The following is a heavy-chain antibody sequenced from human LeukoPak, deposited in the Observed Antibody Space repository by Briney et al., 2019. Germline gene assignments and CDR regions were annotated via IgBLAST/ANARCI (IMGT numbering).Heavy chain of an antibody. V-gene: IGHV3-7*05. CDR1: GFTFSIYW. CDR3: AREYSSSGDFDF. D-gene: IGHD6-6*01. Sequence: GGSLRLSCAASGFTFSIYWMTWFRQAPGKGLEWVANIKQDGREKYYMDSVKGRFTISRDNAKNSLYLQMNSLRAEDTAVYYCAREYSSSGDFDFWGQGTLVTVSS. J-gene: IGHJ4*02. CDR2: IKQDGREK.